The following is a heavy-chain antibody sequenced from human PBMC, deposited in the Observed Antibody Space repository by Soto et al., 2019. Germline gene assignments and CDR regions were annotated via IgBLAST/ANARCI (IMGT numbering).Heavy chain of an antibody. D-gene: IGHD3-10*01. Sequence: GGSLRLSCAASGFTVSSNYMSWVRQAPGKGLEWVSVIYSGGSTYYADSVKGRFTISRDNSKNTLYLQMNSLRAEDTAVYYCARARDYYGSARDGFDYWGQGTLVTVSS. CDR2: IYSGGST. CDR1: GFTVSSNY. J-gene: IGHJ4*02. V-gene: IGHV3-53*01. CDR3: ARARDYYGSARDGFDY.